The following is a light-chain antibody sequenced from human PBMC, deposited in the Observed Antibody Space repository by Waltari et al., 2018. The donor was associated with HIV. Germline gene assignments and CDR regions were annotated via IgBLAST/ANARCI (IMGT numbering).Light chain of an antibody. CDR1: QSVRDH. J-gene: IGKJ5*01. V-gene: IGKV3-11*01. CDR3: QQRFDWPSIT. Sequence: EIVLTQSPGTLSLSAGDRATLSCRASQSVRDHLAWYQHTPGQAPMLLVYDASERATGIPDRFSGSGSWTDFTLTISNLHPEDSAVYYCQQRFDWPSITFGQGTRLEIK. CDR2: DAS.